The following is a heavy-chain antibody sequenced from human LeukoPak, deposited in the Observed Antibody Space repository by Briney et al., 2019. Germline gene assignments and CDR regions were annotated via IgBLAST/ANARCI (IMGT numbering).Heavy chain of an antibody. CDR2: ISGSGGST. D-gene: IGHD1-26*01. J-gene: IGHJ4*02. Sequence: GGSLRLSCAASGFTFSTYFMSWVRQAPGKGLEWVSAISGSGGSTYYADSVKGRFTISRDNSKNTLYLQMNSLRAEDTAVYYCAKHGGSYYRQFDYWGQGTLVTVSS. V-gene: IGHV3-23*01. CDR3: AKHGGSYYRQFDY. CDR1: GFTFSTYF.